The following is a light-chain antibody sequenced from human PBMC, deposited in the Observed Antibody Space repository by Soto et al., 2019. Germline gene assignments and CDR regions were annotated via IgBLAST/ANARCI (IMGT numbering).Light chain of an antibody. Sequence: DIQMTQSPSSLSASVGDRLTITCQASQDITNYLNWYQHKPGKAPQLLIYDTSSLETGAPPRFSGSGSGTEFDFTISSLQPEDTATYYCQQYENLPLTFGGGTKVEI. CDR3: QQYENLPLT. V-gene: IGKV1-33*01. CDR1: QDITNY. J-gene: IGKJ4*01. CDR2: DTS.